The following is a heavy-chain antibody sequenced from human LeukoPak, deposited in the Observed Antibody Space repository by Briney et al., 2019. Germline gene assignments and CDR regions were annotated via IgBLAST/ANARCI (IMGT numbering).Heavy chain of an antibody. D-gene: IGHD3-22*01. CDR1: GYTSTDYG. J-gene: IGHJ5*02. Sequence: ASVKVSYKASGYTSTDYGISWVRQAPGQGLEWMGWISVYNGNTNFAQKLQGRVTLTTDTSTGTAYMELRSLRSDDTAVYYRAGYYYDSSGYPRPWFDPWGQGTLVTVSS. V-gene: IGHV1-18*01. CDR2: ISVYNGNT. CDR3: AGYYYDSSGYPRPWFDP.